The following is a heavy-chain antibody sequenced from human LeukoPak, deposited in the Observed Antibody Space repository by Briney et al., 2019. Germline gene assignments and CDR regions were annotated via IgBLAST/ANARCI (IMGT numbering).Heavy chain of an antibody. CDR3: ASCGYSYGCDY. J-gene: IGHJ4*02. Sequence: SETLSLTCTVSGGSISSYYWSWIRQPPGKGLEWIGYIYYSGSTNYNPSLKSRVTISVDTSKNQFSLKLSSVTAADTAVYYCASCGYSYGCDYWGQGTLVTVSS. CDR1: GGSISSYY. V-gene: IGHV4-59*08. D-gene: IGHD5-18*01. CDR2: IYYSGST.